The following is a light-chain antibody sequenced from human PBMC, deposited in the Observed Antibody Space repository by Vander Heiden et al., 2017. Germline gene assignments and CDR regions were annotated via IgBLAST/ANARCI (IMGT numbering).Light chain of an antibody. V-gene: IGKV3-11*01. Sequence: VLPQSPATLSLSPGERATLSCRASQSVSSYLAWYQQKPGQAPRLLIYDASNRATGIPARFSGSGSGTDVTLTISSREPEDFAVYYCQQQSNWPPLTFGGGTKVEIK. CDR2: DAS. J-gene: IGKJ4*01. CDR3: QQQSNWPPLT. CDR1: QSVSSY.